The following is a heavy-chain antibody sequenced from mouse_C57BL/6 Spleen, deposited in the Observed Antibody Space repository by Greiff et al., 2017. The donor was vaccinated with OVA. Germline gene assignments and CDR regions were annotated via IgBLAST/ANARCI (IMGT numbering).Heavy chain of an antibody. D-gene: IGHD1-1*01. J-gene: IGHJ4*01. Sequence: EVKLEESGPGLVKPSQSLSLTCSVTGYSITSGYYWNWIRQFPGNKLEWMGYISYDGSNNYNPSLKNRISITRDTSKNQFFLKLNSVTTEDTATYYCARDFYYGSSYNYAMDYWGQGTSVTVSS. CDR1: GYSITSGYY. V-gene: IGHV3-6*01. CDR3: ARDFYYGSSYNYAMDY. CDR2: ISYDGSN.